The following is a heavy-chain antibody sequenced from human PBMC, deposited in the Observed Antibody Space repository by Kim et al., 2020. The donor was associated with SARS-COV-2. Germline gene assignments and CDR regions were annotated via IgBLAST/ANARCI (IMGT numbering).Heavy chain of an antibody. CDR1: GGSFSGYY. CDR3: ARGRAGVVPAPILGIGPHYDCFIMDV. CDR2: INHSGST. D-gene: IGHD2-2*02. J-gene: IGHJ6*02. Sequence: SETLSLTCAVYGGSFSGYYWSWIRQPPGKGLEWIGEINHSGSTNYNPSLKSRVTISVDTSKNQFSLNLSSVTAADTAFYYCARGRAGVVPAPILGIGPHYDCFIMDVWGQGTTVTVSS. V-gene: IGHV4-34*01.